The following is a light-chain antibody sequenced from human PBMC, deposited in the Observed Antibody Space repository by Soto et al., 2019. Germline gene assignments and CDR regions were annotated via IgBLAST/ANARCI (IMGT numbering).Light chain of an antibody. CDR1: QNVNSN. J-gene: IGKJ1*01. CDR3: HHYNNWPRT. V-gene: IGKV3-15*01. Sequence: EIEMTQSPASLSVSPGERATLSCRASQNVNSNLAWYQQKPGQAPRFLIYGASTRATGIPARFSGSGSGTEFTLTISSLQSEDFAVYYCHHYNNWPRTFGQGTKVDI. CDR2: GAS.